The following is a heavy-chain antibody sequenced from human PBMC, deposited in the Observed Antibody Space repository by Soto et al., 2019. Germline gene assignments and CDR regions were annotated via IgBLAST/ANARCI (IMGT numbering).Heavy chain of an antibody. V-gene: IGHV3-23*01. CDR2: ISGGGGST. Sequence: EVQLLESGGDLVQPGGSLRLSCTASGFTFNTYAMSWVRQAPGKGLEWISAISGGGGSTYYADSVKGRFSISRDNSKNSLSLQMNTLRAEHPSVYFCAKSAKSACVASRIDYWAQGPLVTVSS. D-gene: IGHD2-15*01. CDR1: GFTFNTYA. J-gene: IGHJ4*02. CDR3: AKSAKSACVASRIDY.